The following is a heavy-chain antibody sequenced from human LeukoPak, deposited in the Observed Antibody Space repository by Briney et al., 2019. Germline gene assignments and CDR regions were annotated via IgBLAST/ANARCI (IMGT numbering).Heavy chain of an antibody. V-gene: IGHV3-21*01. CDR2: ISSSSAYI. CDR3: ARGEEKATITGLDS. J-gene: IGHJ4*02. CDR1: GFTFSNYD. D-gene: IGHD5-24*01. Sequence: PGGSLRLSCAASGFTFSNYDMHWVRQAPGKGLEWVSAISSSSAYIYYADLVKGRFTISRDNAENSLFLQLNSLRAEDTAVYFCARGEEKATITGLDSWGQGTLVTVSS.